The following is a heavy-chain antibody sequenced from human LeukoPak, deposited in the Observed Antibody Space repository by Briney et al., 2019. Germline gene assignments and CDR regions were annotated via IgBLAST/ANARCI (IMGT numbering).Heavy chain of an antibody. J-gene: IGHJ4*02. Sequence: GESLKISCKGSGYSFTSYWITWVRQMPGKGLEWMGRIDPRDPYTNYSPSFQGHVTISADKSISTGYLQWNSLKASDTAMYYCASGSGLYSPDYWGQGTLVTVSS. CDR3: ASGSGLYSPDY. V-gene: IGHV5-10-1*01. CDR2: IDPRDPYT. D-gene: IGHD2-21*01. CDR1: GYSFTSYW.